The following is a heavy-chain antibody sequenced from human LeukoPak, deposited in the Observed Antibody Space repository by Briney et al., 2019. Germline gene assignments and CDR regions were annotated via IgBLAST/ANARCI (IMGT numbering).Heavy chain of an antibody. CDR3: ARDRERRIAAAGSLDY. V-gene: IGHV1-18*01. D-gene: IGHD6-13*01. CDR2: ISAYNGNT. J-gene: IGHJ4*02. CDR1: GGTFSSYA. Sequence: ASVKVSCKASGGTFSSYAISWVRQAPGQGLEWMGWISAYNGNTNYAQKLQGRVTMTTDTSTSTAYMELRSLRSDDTAVYYCARDRERRIAAAGSLDYWGQGTLVTVSS.